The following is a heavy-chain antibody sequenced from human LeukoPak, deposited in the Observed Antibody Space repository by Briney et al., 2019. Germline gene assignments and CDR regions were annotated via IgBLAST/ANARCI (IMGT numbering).Heavy chain of an antibody. CDR2: IIPIFGTA. Sequence: GASVTVSCKASGYTFTSYYMHWVRQAPGQGLEWMGGIIPIFGTANYAQKFQGRVTITADESTSTAYMELSSLRSEDTAVYYCARDSRFGPNDYWGQGTLVTVSS. D-gene: IGHD3-3*01. J-gene: IGHJ4*02. V-gene: IGHV1-69*13. CDR1: GYTFTSYY. CDR3: ARDSRFGPNDY.